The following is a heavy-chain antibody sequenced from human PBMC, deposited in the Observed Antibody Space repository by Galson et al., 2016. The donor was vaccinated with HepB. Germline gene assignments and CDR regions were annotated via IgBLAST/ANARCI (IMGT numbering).Heavy chain of an antibody. D-gene: IGHD1-26*01. CDR1: GFTLNNYA. CDR2: ISYDGSNR. Sequence: SLRLSCAASGFTLNNYALNWVRQAPGKGLEWVALISYDGSNRYYGDPVRGRFAISRDTSKNTVYLQMNSLRPEDTAVYYCAGDQGWEGGWFAPWGQGTLVTVSS. CDR3: AGDQGWEGGWFAP. J-gene: IGHJ5*02. V-gene: IGHV3-30*09.